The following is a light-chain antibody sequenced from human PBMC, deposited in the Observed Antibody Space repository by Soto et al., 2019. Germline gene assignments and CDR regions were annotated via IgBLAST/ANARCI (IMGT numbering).Light chain of an antibody. V-gene: IGKV1-5*01. CDR2: DAS. J-gene: IGKJ4*01. Sequence: DIQMTNSPSILSAFVGDRVTITCRASQSIGVWLAWYQQKPGKAPKLLIYDASNLQTGVPSRFSGSGSGTEFTLTIIWLQPDDFTTYYCQQYKSYSLTFGGGTKVDI. CDR1: QSIGVW. CDR3: QQYKSYSLT.